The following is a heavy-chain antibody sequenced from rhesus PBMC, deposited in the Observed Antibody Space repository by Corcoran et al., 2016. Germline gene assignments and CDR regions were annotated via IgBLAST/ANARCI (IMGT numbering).Heavy chain of an antibody. J-gene: IGHJ4*01. Sequence: QVQLQESGPGLVKPSETLSLTCAVSGGSISGYYYWSWIRQPPGKGLEWIGRIYGSGGSNYLNPSLKSPVILSVDTSKNQVSLKLSSVTAADTAVYYCASGYCSSTYCSSFDYWGQGVLVTVSS. D-gene: IGHD2-15*01. CDR3: ASGYCSSTYCSSFDY. CDR1: GGSISGYYY. V-gene: IGHV4S14*01. CDR2: IYGSGGSN.